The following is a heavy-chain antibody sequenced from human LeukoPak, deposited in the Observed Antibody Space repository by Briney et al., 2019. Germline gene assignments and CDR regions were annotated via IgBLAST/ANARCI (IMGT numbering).Heavy chain of an antibody. V-gene: IGHV4-61*02. CDR2: ISTSGST. Sequence: SETLSLTCTVSGGSISSTTYYWSWIRQPAAGKGLEWIGRISTSGSTNYNPSLKSRVTISVDTSKNQFSLKLSSVTAADTAVYYCARGLSWSGWFDYWGQGTLVTVSS. D-gene: IGHD6-19*01. J-gene: IGHJ4*02. CDR3: ARGLSWSGWFDY. CDR1: GGSISSTTYY.